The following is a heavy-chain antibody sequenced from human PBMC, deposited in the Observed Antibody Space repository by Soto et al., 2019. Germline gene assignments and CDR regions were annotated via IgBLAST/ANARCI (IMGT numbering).Heavy chain of an antibody. J-gene: IGHJ4*02. Sequence: QVQLQESGPGLVKPSQTLSLTCTVSGDSISSGDYYWRWIRQPPSKGLEWIAFIYYSGSTYYNPSLKSRGTMSVDMSKIHFTLKLNTVTDADTSVYYCTRAAGSYFHSWGQGTLVTVSS. CDR3: TRAAGSYFHS. CDR1: GDSISSGDYY. D-gene: IGHD6-13*01. V-gene: IGHV4-30-4*01. CDR2: IYYSGST.